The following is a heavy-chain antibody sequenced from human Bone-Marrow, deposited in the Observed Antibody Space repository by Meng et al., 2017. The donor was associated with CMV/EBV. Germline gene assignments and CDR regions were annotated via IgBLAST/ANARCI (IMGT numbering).Heavy chain of an antibody. Sequence: SVKVSCKASGGTFSSYAISWVRQAPEQGLEWMGGIIPIFGTANYAQKFQGRVTITTDESTSTAYMELSSLRSEDTAVYYCARVGYSSSWSFDYWGQGTLVTVSS. CDR1: GGTFSSYA. V-gene: IGHV1-69*05. CDR3: ARVGYSSSWSFDY. J-gene: IGHJ4*02. CDR2: IIPIFGTA. D-gene: IGHD6-13*01.